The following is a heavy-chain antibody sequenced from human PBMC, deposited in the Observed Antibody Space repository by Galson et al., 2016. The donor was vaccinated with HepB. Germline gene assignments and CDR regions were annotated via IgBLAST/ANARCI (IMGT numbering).Heavy chain of an antibody. CDR1: GFTFSNYG. V-gene: IGHV3-33*01. J-gene: IGHJ4*02. D-gene: IGHD4-17*01. CDR3: ARAHYGVLPLDH. CDR2: IYSDGSKI. Sequence: SLRLSCAASGFTFSNYGFHWARHTPAKGLEWVAFIYSDGSKIYYGNSVKGRFTISRDNSKHTVHLEMNSLRAEDTAVYYCARAHYGVLPLDHWGQGTLVTVSA.